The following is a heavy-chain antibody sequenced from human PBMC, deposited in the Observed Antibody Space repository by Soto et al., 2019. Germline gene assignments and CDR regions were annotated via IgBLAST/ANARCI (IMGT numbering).Heavy chain of an antibody. J-gene: IGHJ4*02. V-gene: IGHV1-18*01. CDR2: ISAYSGNT. Sequence: ASVKVSCKASGYTLTTYGISWVRHAPGQGLGWMGWISAYSGNTNYAQKVQGRVTMTTDTSTTTAYMELRSLRSDDTAVYYCARDGYFYDISGYPDYWGQGTLVIVS. CDR1: GYTLTTYG. CDR3: ARDGYFYDISGYPDY. D-gene: IGHD3-22*01.